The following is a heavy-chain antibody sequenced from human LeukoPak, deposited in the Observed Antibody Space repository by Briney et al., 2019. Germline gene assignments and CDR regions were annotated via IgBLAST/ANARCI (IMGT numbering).Heavy chain of an antibody. CDR2: IKQDGSEK. D-gene: IGHD6-19*01. J-gene: IGHJ4*02. V-gene: IGHV3-7*01. CDR3: ARDRGSSGWYEFDY. Sequence: GGSLRLSCAASGFTSSSYWMSWVRQAPGKGLEWVANIKQDGSEKYYVDSVKGRFTISRDNAKNSLYLQMNSLRAEDTAVYYCARDRGSSGWYEFDYWGRGTLVTVSS. CDR1: GFTSSSYW.